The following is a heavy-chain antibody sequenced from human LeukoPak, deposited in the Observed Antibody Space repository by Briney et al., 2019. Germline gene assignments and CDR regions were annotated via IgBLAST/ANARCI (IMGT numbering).Heavy chain of an antibody. CDR3: ARQGVSSGWSNFDY. V-gene: IGHV4-39*01. CDR2: IYYSGST. CDR1: GFTFSSYA. J-gene: IGHJ4*02. D-gene: IGHD6-19*01. Sequence: TGGSLRLSCAASGFTFSSYAMSWVRQPPGKGLEWIGSIYYSGSTYYNPSLKSRVTISVDTSKNQFSLKLSSVTAADTAVYYCARQGVSSGWSNFDYWGQGTLVTVSS.